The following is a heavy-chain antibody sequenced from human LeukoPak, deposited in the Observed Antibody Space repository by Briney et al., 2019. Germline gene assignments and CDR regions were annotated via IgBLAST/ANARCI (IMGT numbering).Heavy chain of an antibody. V-gene: IGHV4-59*08. J-gene: IGHJ4*02. CDR2: IYYSGST. Sequence: SETLSLTCTVSGGSISSYYWSWIRQPPGKGLEWIGYIYYSGSTNYNPSLKSRVTISVDTSKNQFSLKLSSVTAADTAVYYCARTRGVATSLVVVAATYFDYWGQGALVTVSS. D-gene: IGHD2-15*01. CDR1: GGSISSYY. CDR3: ARTRGVATSLVVVAATYFDY.